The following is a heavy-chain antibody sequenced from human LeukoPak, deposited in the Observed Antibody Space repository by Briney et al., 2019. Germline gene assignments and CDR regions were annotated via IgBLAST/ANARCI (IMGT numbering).Heavy chain of an antibody. D-gene: IGHD3-9*01. J-gene: IGHJ3*02. CDR1: GFTFSSYG. CDR3: ANPYYDILTGYYGTDAFDI. Sequence: GGSLRLSCAASGFTFSSYGMHWVRQAPGKGLEWVAVISYDGSNKYYADSVKGRFTTSRDNSKNTLYLQMNSLRAEDTAVYYCANPYYDILTGYYGTDAFDIWGQGTMVTVSS. V-gene: IGHV3-30*18. CDR2: ISYDGSNK.